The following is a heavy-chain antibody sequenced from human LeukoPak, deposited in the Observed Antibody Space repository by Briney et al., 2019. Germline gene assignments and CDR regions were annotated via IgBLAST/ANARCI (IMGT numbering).Heavy chain of an antibody. V-gene: IGHV3-30*18. CDR2: ISYDGSNK. Sequence: PGRSLRLSCAASGFTFSSYGMHWVRQAPGKGLEWVAVISYDGSNKYYADSVKGRFTISRDNSKNTLYLQMNSLRAEDTAVYYCAKEEVAGIFDYWGQGTLVTVSS. CDR1: GFTFSSYG. J-gene: IGHJ4*02. D-gene: IGHD6-19*01. CDR3: AKEEVAGIFDY.